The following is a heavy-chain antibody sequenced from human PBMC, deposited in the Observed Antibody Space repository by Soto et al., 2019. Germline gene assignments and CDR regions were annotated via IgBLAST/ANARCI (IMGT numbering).Heavy chain of an antibody. Sequence: SVKVSCKASGGTFSSYAISWVRQAPGQGLEWMGGIIPIFGTANYAQKSQGRVTITADESTSTAYMELSSLRSEDTAVYYCARGFLTQYYYYYYGMDVWGQGTTVTVSS. CDR2: IIPIFGTA. CDR3: ARGFLTQYYYYYYGMDV. J-gene: IGHJ6*02. CDR1: GGTFSSYA. V-gene: IGHV1-69*13. D-gene: IGHD3-9*01.